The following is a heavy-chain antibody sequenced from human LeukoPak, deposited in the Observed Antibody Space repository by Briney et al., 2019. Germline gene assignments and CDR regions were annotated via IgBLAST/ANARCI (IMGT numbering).Heavy chain of an antibody. D-gene: IGHD4-17*01. J-gene: IGHJ4*02. CDR2: IYYSGST. Sequence: SETLSPTCTVSGGSISSYYWSWIRQPPGKGLEWIGYIYYSGSTNYNPSLKSRVTISVDTSKNQFSLKLSSVTAADTAVYYCARRALYGDYDYFDYWGQGTLVTVSS. CDR3: ARRALYGDYDYFDY. CDR1: GGSISSYY. V-gene: IGHV4-59*01.